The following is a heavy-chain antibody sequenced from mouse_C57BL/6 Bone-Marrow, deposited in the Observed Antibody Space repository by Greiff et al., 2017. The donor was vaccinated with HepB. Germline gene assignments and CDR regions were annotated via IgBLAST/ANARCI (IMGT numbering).Heavy chain of an antibody. Sequence: VQLQQSGPGLVQPSQSLSITCTVSGFSLTSYGVHWVRQSPGKGLEWLGVIWSGGSTDYNAAFISRLSISKDNSKSQVFFKMNSLRADDTAIYYCARNADQAWFAYWGQGTLVTVSA. J-gene: IGHJ3*01. CDR3: ARNADQAWFAY. V-gene: IGHV2-2*01. CDR2: IWSGGST. CDR1: GFSLTSYG.